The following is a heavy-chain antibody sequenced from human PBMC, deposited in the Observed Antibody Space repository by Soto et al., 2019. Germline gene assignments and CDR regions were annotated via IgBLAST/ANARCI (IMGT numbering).Heavy chain of an antibody. CDR2: MNPNSGNT. V-gene: IGHV1-8*01. CDR1: GYTFTNYD. Sequence: ASVKVSCKASGYTFTNYDINWVRQATGQGFEWMGWMNPNSGNTGYAQEFQGRVTMTGDTSVSTAYMELSSLRSEDTAVYYCARYVARNVFDIWGQGTMVTVSS. CDR3: ARYVARNVFDI. J-gene: IGHJ3*02. D-gene: IGHD3-10*02.